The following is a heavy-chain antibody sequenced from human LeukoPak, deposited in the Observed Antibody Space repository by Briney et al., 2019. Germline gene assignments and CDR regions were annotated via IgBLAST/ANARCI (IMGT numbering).Heavy chain of an antibody. V-gene: IGHV1-2*02. CDR1: GYTFTGYY. Sequence: ASVKVSCKASGYTFTGYYMHWVRQAPGQGLEWMGWINPNSGGTNYAQKFQGRVTMTRDTSISTAYMELSRLRSDDTAVYYCARGNLYYYDSSGYYYDYWGQGTLVTVSS. CDR3: ARGNLYYYDSSGYYYDY. J-gene: IGHJ4*02. CDR2: INPNSGGT. D-gene: IGHD3-22*01.